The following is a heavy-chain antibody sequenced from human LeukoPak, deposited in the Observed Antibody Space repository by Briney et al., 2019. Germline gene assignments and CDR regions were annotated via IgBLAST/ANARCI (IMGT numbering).Heavy chain of an antibody. J-gene: IGHJ5*02. CDR1: GGSFSGYY. D-gene: IGHD2-15*01. CDR3: ARMVVVVVAATGWFDP. CDR2: INHSGST. V-gene: IGHV4-34*01. Sequence: SETPSLTCAVYGGSFSGYYWSWIRQPPGKGLEWIGEINHSGSTNYNPSLKSRVTISVDTSKNQFSLKLSSVTAADTAVYYCARMVVVVVAATGWFDPWGQGTLVTVSS.